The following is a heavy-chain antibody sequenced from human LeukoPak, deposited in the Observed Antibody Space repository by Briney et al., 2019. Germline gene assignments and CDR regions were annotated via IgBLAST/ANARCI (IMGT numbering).Heavy chain of an antibody. CDR1: GGSISSDNYF. Sequence: SETLSLTCTVSGGSISSDNYFWSWIRQLPGEGLEWIGYIYNSWSTYYNPSPQSRVTISVDTSKNQFSLKLSSVTAADTAVYYCARVAVTNYYYYDMDVWGKGTTVTVSS. CDR3: ARVAVTNYYYYDMDV. CDR2: IYNSWST. V-gene: IGHV4-31*03. J-gene: IGHJ6*03.